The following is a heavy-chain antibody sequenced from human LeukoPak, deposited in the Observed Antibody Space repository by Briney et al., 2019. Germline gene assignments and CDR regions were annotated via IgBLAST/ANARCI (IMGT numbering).Heavy chain of an antibody. CDR3: ARPSVVSDYGVTGYFDY. CDR2: LYYYEST. J-gene: IGHJ4*02. V-gene: IGHV4-59*08. Sequence: SVTLSFTCSGSGFSICSYYWSWLRPRPGLGLVWCGYLYYYESTNYNPSLKTRVTISVDTSKNQLSLKLSSVTAADTAVYYCARPSVVSDYGVTGYFDYWGQGTLVTVSS. D-gene: IGHD4-17*01. CDR1: GFSICSYY.